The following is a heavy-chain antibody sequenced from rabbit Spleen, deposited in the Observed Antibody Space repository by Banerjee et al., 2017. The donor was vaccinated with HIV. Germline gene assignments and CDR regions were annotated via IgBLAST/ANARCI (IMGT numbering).Heavy chain of an antibody. CDR3: TRDDGSGHYIDGYFNL. CDR1: GFDFSSYG. D-gene: IGHD1-1*01. Sequence: QEQLVESGGGLVQPGGSLKVSCKASGFDFSSYGVSWVRQAPGKGLEWIGYIDPVFGSTNYANSVKGRFTISRDNAQNTVFLQMTSLTAADTATYFCTRDDGSGHYIDGYFNLWGPGTLVTVS. CDR2: IDPVFGST. V-gene: IGHV1S47*01. J-gene: IGHJ4*01.